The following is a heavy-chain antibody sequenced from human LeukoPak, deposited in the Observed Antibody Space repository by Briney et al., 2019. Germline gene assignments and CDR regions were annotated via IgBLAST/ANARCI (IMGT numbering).Heavy chain of an antibody. CDR1: GFVFSDYW. D-gene: IGHD2-21*01. J-gene: IGHJ4*02. CDR3: ARVLCGGDCYSGYDY. Sequence: GGSLRLSCAASGFVFSDYWMTWVRQAPGKGLEWVANIRQDGGEGYYVDAVKGRFTVSRDNAKNLLYLQLNSLRAEDTAVYYCARVLCGGDCYSGYDYWGQGTLVTVSS. V-gene: IGHV3-7*01. CDR2: IRQDGGEG.